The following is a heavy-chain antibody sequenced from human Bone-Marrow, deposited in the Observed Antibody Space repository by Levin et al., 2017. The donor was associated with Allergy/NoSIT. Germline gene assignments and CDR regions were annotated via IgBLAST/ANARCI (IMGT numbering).Heavy chain of an antibody. CDR1: GDSISRYS. J-gene: IGHJ4*02. V-gene: IGHV4-59*01. CDR3: ARGDGWLPD. Sequence: SETLSLTCTVSGDSISRYSWSWIRQPPGRGLEWVGYFYYTGTTDYNPSLKSRVAISLDKSRDQFSLNLKLTSVTAADTAIYYCARGDGWLPDWGQGTLVTVSS. CDR2: FYYTGTT. D-gene: IGHD5-24*01.